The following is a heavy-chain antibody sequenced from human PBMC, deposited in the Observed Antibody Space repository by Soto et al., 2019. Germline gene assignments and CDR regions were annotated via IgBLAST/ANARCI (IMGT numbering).Heavy chain of an antibody. CDR2: IYYSGST. CDR1: GGSISSGGYY. J-gene: IGHJ6*02. D-gene: IGHD4-17*01. CDR3: VGTTVTTSHYYYYGMDV. Sequence: PSETLSLTCTVSGGSISSGGYYWSWIRQHPGKGLEWIEYIYYSGSTYYNPSLKSRVTISVDTSKNQFSLKLSSVTAADTAVYYAVGTTVTTSHYYYYGMDVWGQGTTVTVSS. V-gene: IGHV4-31*03.